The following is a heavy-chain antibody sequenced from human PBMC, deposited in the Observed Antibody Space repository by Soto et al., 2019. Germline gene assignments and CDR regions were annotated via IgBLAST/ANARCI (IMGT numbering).Heavy chain of an antibody. CDR2: ISGYNGNM. D-gene: IGHD1-26*01. Sequence: QGQLVQSGAEVKKPGASVNVSCKASGYTSSIYGISWARQAPGQGLEWMAWISGYNGNMKYAQKFQGRVIVATDTTTNGAYMEPRSLRFDNTAVYYCARDVSGGTYPCFFDLWGRGTLVTVSS. J-gene: IGHJ2*01. CDR1: GYTSSIYG. CDR3: ARDVSGGTYPCFFDL. V-gene: IGHV1-18*04.